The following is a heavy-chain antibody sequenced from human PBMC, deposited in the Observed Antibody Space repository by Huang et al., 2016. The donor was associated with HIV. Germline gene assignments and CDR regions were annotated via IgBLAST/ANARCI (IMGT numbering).Heavy chain of an antibody. V-gene: IGHV3-7*01. CDR1: GFTFSSYW. CDR3: ARGVYF. Sequence: EVQLVESGGGLVQPGGSLRLSCAASGFTFSSYWMGWFRQAPGKGLEWVANIKQDGGQTYYVDSVKGRFTISRDNAKNSLYLEMNSLRAEDTAVYYCARGVYFWGQGTLVTVSS. J-gene: IGHJ4*02. CDR2: IKQDGGQT.